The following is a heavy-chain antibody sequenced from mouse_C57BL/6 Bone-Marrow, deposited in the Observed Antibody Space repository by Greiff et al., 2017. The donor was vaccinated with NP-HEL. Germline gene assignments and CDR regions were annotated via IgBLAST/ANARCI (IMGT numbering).Heavy chain of an antibody. Sequence: EVQLQQSGAELVRPGASVKLSCTASGFNINDDYMHWVKQRPEQGLEWIGWIDPENGDTEYASKFQGKATITADTSSNTAYLQLSSLTSEDTAVYYCTTYSNSFAYWGQGTLVTVSA. CDR1: GFNINDDY. CDR2: IDPENGDT. CDR3: TTYSNSFAY. J-gene: IGHJ3*01. D-gene: IGHD2-5*01. V-gene: IGHV14-4*01.